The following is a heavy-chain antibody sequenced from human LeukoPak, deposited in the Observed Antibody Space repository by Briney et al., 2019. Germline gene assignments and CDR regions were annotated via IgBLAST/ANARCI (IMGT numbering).Heavy chain of an antibody. J-gene: IGHJ4*02. CDR2: INEGGNEK. Sequence: GGSLRLSCAASGFTFRNYWMSWVRQVPGKGLEWVVNINEGGNEKNYVDSVRGRFTASRDNAQNSLYLQMNSLRVEDTAVYYCARHPNSNWDYWGQGTLVTVSS. D-gene: IGHD6-13*01. V-gene: IGHV3-7*03. CDR1: GFTFRNYW. CDR3: ARHPNSNWDY.